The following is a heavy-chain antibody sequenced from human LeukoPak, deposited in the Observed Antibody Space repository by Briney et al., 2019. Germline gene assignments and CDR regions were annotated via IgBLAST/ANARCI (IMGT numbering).Heavy chain of an antibody. Sequence: ASVKVSCKASGYRFTTYYLNWVRQAPGQGLEWMGVINPSGGSTNYAQKFQGRIPMTRDTSTSTVYMELSSLRSEDTAVYYCARGPGGSGSYSWVTDLGFWGQGTLVTVSS. J-gene: IGHJ4*02. CDR3: ARGPGGSGSYSWVTDLGF. CDR1: GYRFTTYY. V-gene: IGHV1-46*01. CDR2: INPSGGST. D-gene: IGHD3-10*01.